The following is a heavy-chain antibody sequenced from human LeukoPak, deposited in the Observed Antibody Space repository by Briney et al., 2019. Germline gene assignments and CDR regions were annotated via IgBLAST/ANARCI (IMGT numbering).Heavy chain of an antibody. CDR3: ARGSGFYGY. D-gene: IGHD6-19*01. V-gene: IGHV4-59*01. CDR2: IYYTGST. CDR1: GGSISSYY. J-gene: IGHJ4*02. Sequence: SETLSPTCTVSGGSISSYYWSWIRQPPGKGLEWIGHIYYTGSTNYNPSLKSRVTISVDTSKNQFSLKLSSVTAADTAGYYCARGSGFYGYWGQGTLVTVSS.